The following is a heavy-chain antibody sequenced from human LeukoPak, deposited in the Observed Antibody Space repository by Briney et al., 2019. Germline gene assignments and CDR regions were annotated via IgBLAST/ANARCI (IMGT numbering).Heavy chain of an antibody. CDR1: GGSCCGYY. CDR2: IKTSGST. D-gene: IGHD3-9*01. CDR3: ARGGSRKRYFDWLPTPSFDY. J-gene: IGHJ4*02. Sequence: SETLSLTSAVDGGSCCGYYWSWLPPSPGLGLEGSGEIKTSGSTYYNPSLKSRVTISVDTSTIQFSLKLSSVTAAVTAVYYCARGGSRKRYFDWLPTPSFDYWGQGTLVTVSS. V-gene: IGHV4-34*01.